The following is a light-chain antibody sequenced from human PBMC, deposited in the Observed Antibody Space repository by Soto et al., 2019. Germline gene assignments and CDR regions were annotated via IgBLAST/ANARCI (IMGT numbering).Light chain of an antibody. CDR1: QSVSSN. CDR3: QHYNNWPPWT. Sequence: EIVMTQSPATLSVSPGERAILSCRASQSVSSNLAWYQQKPGQAPRLLIYGASTRATGIPARFTGSGSGTEFTLTISSLQSEDFAVYYCQHYNNWPPWTFGQGTKLDIK. J-gene: IGKJ1*01. CDR2: GAS. V-gene: IGKV3-15*01.